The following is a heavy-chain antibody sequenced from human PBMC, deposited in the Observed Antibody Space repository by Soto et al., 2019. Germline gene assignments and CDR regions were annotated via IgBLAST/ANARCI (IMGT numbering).Heavy chain of an antibody. CDR2: FDPEDGET. Sequence: GASVQVSCKVSGYTLTELSMHWVRQAPGKGLEWMGGFDPEDGETIYAQKFQGRVTMTEDTYTDTAYMELSSLRSEDTAVYYCATPPHRVGATDDAFDIWGQGTMVTV. CDR1: GYTLTELS. J-gene: IGHJ3*02. V-gene: IGHV1-24*01. D-gene: IGHD1-26*01. CDR3: ATPPHRVGATDDAFDI.